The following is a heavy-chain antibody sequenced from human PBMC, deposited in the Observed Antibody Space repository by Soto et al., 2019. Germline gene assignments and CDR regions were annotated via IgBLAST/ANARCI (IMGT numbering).Heavy chain of an antibody. CDR3: TRVHYNTSSRTTGMDV. D-gene: IGHD6-6*01. CDR2: ISRSSSSS. J-gene: IGHJ6*02. V-gene: IGHV3-48*02. CDR1: GFTFSNYN. Sequence: GGSLRLSCAASGFTFSNYNMNWVRQAQGKGLGWVSYISRSSSSSYYADSVKGRFTISRDNAKNSLYLQMSSLRDEDTALYYCTRVHYNTSSRTTGMDVWGQGTTVTVSS.